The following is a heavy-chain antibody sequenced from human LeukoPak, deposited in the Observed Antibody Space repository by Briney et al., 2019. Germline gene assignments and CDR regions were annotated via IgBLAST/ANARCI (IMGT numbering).Heavy chain of an antibody. D-gene: IGHD2-2*01. Sequence: SEALSLTCAVYGGSFSGYYWSWIRQPPGKGLEWIGEINHSGSTNYNPSLKSRVTISVGTSKNQFSLKLSSVTAADTAVYYCARGHRYCSSTSCYRYFDYWGQGTLVTVSS. CDR2: INHSGST. CDR3: ARGHRYCSSTSCYRYFDY. CDR1: GGSFSGYY. J-gene: IGHJ4*02. V-gene: IGHV4-34*01.